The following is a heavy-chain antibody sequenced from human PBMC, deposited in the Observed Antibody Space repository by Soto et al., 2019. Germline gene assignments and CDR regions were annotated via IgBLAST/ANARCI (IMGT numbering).Heavy chain of an antibody. D-gene: IGHD3-10*01. CDR1: CFSIIISGFY. V-gene: IGHV4-39*01. CDR2: IYYSGST. Sequence: TGTPSLSFAVPCFSIIISGFYWVWVGPPPGHGLEWIGSIYYSGSTYYNPSLKSRVTISVDTSKNQFSLKLSSVTAADTAVYYCARRWMVRGVKPHYYYYYGMDVWGQGTTVT. J-gene: IGHJ6*02. CDR3: ARRWMVRGVKPHYYYYYGMDV.